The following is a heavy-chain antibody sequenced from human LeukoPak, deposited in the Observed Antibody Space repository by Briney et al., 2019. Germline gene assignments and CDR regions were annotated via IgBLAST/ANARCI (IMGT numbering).Heavy chain of an antibody. D-gene: IGHD7-27*01. CDR3: ATYTNWVAGDI. J-gene: IGHJ6*02. V-gene: IGHV3-7*01. Sequence: GGSLRLSCVASGFTFSDSWMSWVRQAPGKGLEWVADIRDDGSQKEYLDSVKGRFTISRDNARNSLYLQMDSLRAEDTAVYYCATYTNWVAGDIWGQGTTVSVSS. CDR1: GFTFSDSW. CDR2: IRDDGSQK.